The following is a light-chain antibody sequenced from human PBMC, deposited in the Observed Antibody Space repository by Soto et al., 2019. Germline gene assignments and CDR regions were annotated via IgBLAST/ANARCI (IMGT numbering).Light chain of an antibody. CDR1: QSVSSSY. V-gene: IGKV3-20*01. CDR3: QLFHSSSWT. J-gene: IGKJ1*01. Sequence: EIVLTQSPGTMSLSPGARATLSGRASQSVSSSYLAWYQQKPGQAPRLLIHGASSRAAGIPDRFSGSGSGTDFTLTISRLEPAEFAVYYCQLFHSSSWTVGQGTKVDIK. CDR2: GAS.